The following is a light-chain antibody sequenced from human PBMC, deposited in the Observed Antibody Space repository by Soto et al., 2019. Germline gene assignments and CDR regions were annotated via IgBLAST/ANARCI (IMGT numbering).Light chain of an antibody. CDR3: QQYGSSPFT. CDR1: QFVSSTY. J-gene: IGKJ3*01. Sequence: EVVLTQSPGTLSLSPGARATLSCRASQFVSSTYLAWYQQRPGQAPRLLIYGASSRATGIPDRFSGSGSGTDFTLTISRLEPEDFAVYYCQQYGSSPFTFGPGTKVDIK. V-gene: IGKV3-20*01. CDR2: GAS.